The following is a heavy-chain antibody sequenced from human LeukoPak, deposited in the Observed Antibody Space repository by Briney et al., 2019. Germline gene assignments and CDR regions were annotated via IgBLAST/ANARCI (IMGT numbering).Heavy chain of an antibody. CDR1: GGSFSGYY. CDR3: ARGKPNYYDSSGYYWTWLDP. D-gene: IGHD3-22*01. CDR2: INHSGST. J-gene: IGHJ5*02. V-gene: IGHV4-34*01. Sequence: PSETLSLTCAVYGGSFSGYYWSWIRQPPGKGLEWIGEINHSGSTNYNPSLKSRVTISVETSKNQFSLKLSSVTAADTAVYYCARGKPNYYDSSGYYWTWLDPWGQGTLVTVSS.